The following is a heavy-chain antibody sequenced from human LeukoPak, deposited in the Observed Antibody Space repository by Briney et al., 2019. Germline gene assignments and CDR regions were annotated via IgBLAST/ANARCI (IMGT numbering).Heavy chain of an antibody. Sequence: ASVKVSCKASGYTFTGYYMHWVRQAPGQGLEWMGWINPNSGGTTYAKKFQGRVTMTRDTSISTGYMELSRLRSDDTAVYYCARVWPSTTSIAARGGLYYYYMDVWGKGTTVTVSS. V-gene: IGHV1-2*02. D-gene: IGHD6-6*01. CDR3: ARVWPSTTSIAARGGLYYYYMDV. CDR2: INPNSGGT. J-gene: IGHJ6*03. CDR1: GYTFTGYY.